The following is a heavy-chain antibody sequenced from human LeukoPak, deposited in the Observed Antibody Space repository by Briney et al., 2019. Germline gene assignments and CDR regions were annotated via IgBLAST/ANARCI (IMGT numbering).Heavy chain of an antibody. CDR2: INPSGGST. V-gene: IGHV1-46*01. Sequence: GASVKVSCKASGYTFTSYYMHWVRQAPGQGLEWMGIINPSGGSTSYAQKFQGRVTMTRDTSTSTVYMELSSLRSEDTAVYYCARETITMVRGVMGFGDYWGQGTLVTVSS. D-gene: IGHD3-10*01. J-gene: IGHJ4*02. CDR1: GYTFTSYY. CDR3: ARETITMVRGVMGFGDY.